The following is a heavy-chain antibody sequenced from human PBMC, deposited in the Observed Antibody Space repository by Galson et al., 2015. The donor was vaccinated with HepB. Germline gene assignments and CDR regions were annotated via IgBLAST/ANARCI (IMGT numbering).Heavy chain of an antibody. CDR3: AREGRGAAAAPPYYYYYMDV. D-gene: IGHD6-13*01. J-gene: IGHJ6*03. Sequence: SVKVSCKASGYTFTSYYMHWVRQAPGQGLEWMGIINPSGGSTSYAQKFQGRVTMTRDTSTSTVYMELSSLRSEDTAVYYCAREGRGAAAAPPYYYYYMDVWGKGTTVTVSS. V-gene: IGHV1-46*03. CDR1: GYTFTSYY. CDR2: INPSGGST.